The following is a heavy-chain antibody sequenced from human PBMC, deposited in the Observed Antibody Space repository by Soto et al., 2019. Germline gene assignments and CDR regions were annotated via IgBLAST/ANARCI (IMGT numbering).Heavy chain of an antibody. CDR2: INHSGNT. CDR3: ARSSGEAGGRIYFDF. V-gene: IGHV4-4*02. J-gene: IGHJ4*02. Sequence: PSETLSLTCAVSGGSVSSGNWWSWVRQPPGKGLEWIGEINHSGNTFYNSSLKSRVTFSLDKSKNHFSLRLTSVTAADTAVYYCARSSGEAGGRIYFDFWGQGTLVTVSS. CDR1: GGSVSSGNW. D-gene: IGHD4-17*01.